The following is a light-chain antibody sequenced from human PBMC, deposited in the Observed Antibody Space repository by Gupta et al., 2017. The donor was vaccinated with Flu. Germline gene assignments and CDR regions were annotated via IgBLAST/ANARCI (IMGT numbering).Light chain of an antibody. CDR1: SSDVGGYNY. Sequence: QSALTQPRSVSGSPGPSVTISCTGTSSDVGGYNYVSWYQQHPGKAPKLMIYDVSKRPSGVPDRFSGSKSGNTASLTISGLQAEDEADYYCCSYAGSYTSWVSGGGTKLTVL. V-gene: IGLV2-11*01. CDR3: CSYAGSYTSWV. J-gene: IGLJ3*02. CDR2: DVS.